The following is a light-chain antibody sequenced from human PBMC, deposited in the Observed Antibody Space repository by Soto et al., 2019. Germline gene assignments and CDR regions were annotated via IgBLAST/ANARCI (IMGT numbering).Light chain of an antibody. Sequence: IQLTQSPSSLSASVGDRVTITCRASQGIFSYLAWYQQKPGKAPRLLIYGASTLQRGVPSRFSGSGEGTEFTLAISSLQPEDFATYYCQQGQSEPFTFCQGTRLEIK. CDR3: QQGQSEPFT. CDR1: QGIFSY. CDR2: GAS. V-gene: IGKV1-9*01. J-gene: IGKJ5*01.